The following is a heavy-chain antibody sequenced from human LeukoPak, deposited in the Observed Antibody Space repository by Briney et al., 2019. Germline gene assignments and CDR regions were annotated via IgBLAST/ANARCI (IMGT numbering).Heavy chain of an antibody. J-gene: IGHJ4*02. CDR2: ISSGSSTI. Sequence: GGSLRLSCAASGLYFGSYSMNWVRQAPGKGLEWVSYISSGSSTIYYADSVKGRFTISRDNAKNSLYLQMNSLRAGDTAVYYCARAPIAARPNWYFDYWGQGSLVTVSS. CDR3: ARAPIAARPNWYFDY. V-gene: IGHV3-48*01. D-gene: IGHD6-6*01. CDR1: GLYFGSYS.